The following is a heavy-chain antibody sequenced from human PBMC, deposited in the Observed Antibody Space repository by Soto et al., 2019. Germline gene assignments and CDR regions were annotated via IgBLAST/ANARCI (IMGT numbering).Heavy chain of an antibody. D-gene: IGHD2-2*01. CDR3: ARSLLVVAVAEDHYGMDV. V-gene: IGHV5-10-1*01. CDR2: IDPTDSET. Sequence: PGESLKISCKGSGFTFNNYCISWVRQMPGKGLEWMGGIDPTDSETIYTPSFRGHVTISVDKSINTAYLHWSSLRASDTAMYYCARSLLVVAVAEDHYGMDVWGQGTTVTVSS. J-gene: IGHJ6*02. CDR1: GFTFNNYC.